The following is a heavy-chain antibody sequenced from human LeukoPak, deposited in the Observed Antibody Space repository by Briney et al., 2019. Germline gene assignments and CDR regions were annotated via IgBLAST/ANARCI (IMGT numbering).Heavy chain of an antibody. V-gene: IGHV3-30*18. J-gene: IGHJ4*02. CDR1: GFTFSSYG. CDR2: ISYDGSNK. Sequence: GGSLRLSCAASGFTFSSYGMHWVRQAPGKGLEWVAVISYDGSNKYYADSVKGRFTISRDNSKNTLYLQMNSLRAEDTAVYYCAKDKGRYCGGDSPPSPDYWGQGTLVTVSS. CDR3: AKDKGRYCGGDSPPSPDY. D-gene: IGHD2-21*02.